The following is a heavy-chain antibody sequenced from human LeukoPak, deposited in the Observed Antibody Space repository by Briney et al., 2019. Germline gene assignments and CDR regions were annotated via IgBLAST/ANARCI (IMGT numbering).Heavy chain of an antibody. CDR2: ISYDGSDK. D-gene: IGHD6-13*01. Sequence: PGGSLRLSCAASGFTFSSYGMHWVRQAPGKGLEWVAVISYDGSDKYFADSVKGRFTISRDNSRNTLYLQMSSLRAEDTAVYYCAKFPQLAHFDYWGQGTLVTVSS. V-gene: IGHV3-30*18. J-gene: IGHJ4*02. CDR3: AKFPQLAHFDY. CDR1: GFTFSSYG.